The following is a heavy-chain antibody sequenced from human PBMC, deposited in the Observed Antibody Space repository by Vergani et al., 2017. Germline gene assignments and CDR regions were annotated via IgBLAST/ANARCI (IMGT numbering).Heavy chain of an antibody. J-gene: IGHJ4*02. V-gene: IGHV3-20*04. Sequence: EVQLVESGGGRVRPGGSLRLSCEVSGFKFDDYGVSWVRQAPGKGLEWVSAINANGAATGYADSVKGRFTISRDNAVNSLYLPMNSLRVEDTAFYYCTRSLLYCISAGCFPLQFDSWGQGALVTVSS. CDR1: GFKFDDYG. CDR2: INANGAAT. D-gene: IGHD2-2*01. CDR3: TRSLLYCISAGCFPLQFDS.